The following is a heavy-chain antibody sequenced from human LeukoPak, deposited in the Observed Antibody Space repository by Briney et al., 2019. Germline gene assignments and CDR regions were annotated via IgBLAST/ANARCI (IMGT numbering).Heavy chain of an antibody. J-gene: IGHJ4*02. Sequence: GGSLRLSCASSGFTVSSNYMSWVRQAPGKGLAWVSVIYSGGSTYYADSVKGRFTISRDNSKNTLYLQMNSLRAEDTAVYYCARDGSPYCSSTSCYAHWGQGTLVTVSS. D-gene: IGHD2-2*01. CDR1: GFTVSSNY. CDR2: IYSGGST. CDR3: ARDGSPYCSSTSCYAH. V-gene: IGHV3-66*01.